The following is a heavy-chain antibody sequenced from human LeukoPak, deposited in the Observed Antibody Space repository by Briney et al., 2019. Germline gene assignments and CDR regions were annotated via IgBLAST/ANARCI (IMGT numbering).Heavy chain of an antibody. CDR3: ARDKKSGESSEIDY. V-gene: IGHV3-74*03. CDR1: GFTFSNYW. J-gene: IGHJ4*02. Sequence: GGSLRLSCAASGFTFSNYWVHWVRQAPGKGLVWVSRINRDGSTTKYADSVKGRFTVSRDNAKNTLNLQMNSLRAEDTAVYYCARDKKSGESSEIDYWGRETLVTVSS. D-gene: IGHD3-10*01. CDR2: INRDGSTT.